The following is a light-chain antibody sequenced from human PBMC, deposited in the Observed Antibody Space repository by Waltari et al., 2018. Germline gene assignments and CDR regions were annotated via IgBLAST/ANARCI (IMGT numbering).Light chain of an antibody. CDR3: QQSYSSPRT. CDR2: AAS. V-gene: IGKV1-39*01. CDR1: QSISSY. Sequence: DIQMTQSPSSLSASVGDRVTITGRASQSISSYLNWYQQKPGKAPKVLIYAASSLQSGVPARFSGSGSGTDFTLTISSLQPEDFATYYCQQSYSSPRTFGQGTKVEIK. J-gene: IGKJ1*01.